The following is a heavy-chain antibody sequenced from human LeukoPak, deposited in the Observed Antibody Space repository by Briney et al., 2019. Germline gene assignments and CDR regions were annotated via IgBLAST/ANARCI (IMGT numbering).Heavy chain of an antibody. CDR1: GFTFSSYG. V-gene: IGHV3-30*19. J-gene: IGHJ6*02. Sequence: GGPLRLSCAASGFTFSSYGMHWVRQAPGKGLEWVAVISYDGSNKYYADSMKGRFTISRDNSKNTLYLQMNSLRAEDTAVYYCARDLNYYGSGTGRGSGMDVWGQGTTVTVSS. D-gene: IGHD3-10*01. CDR2: ISYDGSNK. CDR3: ARDLNYYGSGTGRGSGMDV.